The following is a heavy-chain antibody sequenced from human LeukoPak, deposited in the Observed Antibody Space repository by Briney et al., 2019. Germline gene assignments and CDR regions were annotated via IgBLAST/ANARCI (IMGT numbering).Heavy chain of an antibody. CDR1: GGSFSGYY. V-gene: IGHV4-34*01. J-gene: IGHJ3*02. CDR3: ATPNDAFNI. Sequence: SETLSLTCAVYGGSFSGYYWSWIRQPPGKGLEWIGEINHSGGTNYNPSLRSRVTISIDTSKNQFSLKLTSVTAADTAVYYCATPNDAFNIWGQGTMVTVSS. CDR2: INHSGGT.